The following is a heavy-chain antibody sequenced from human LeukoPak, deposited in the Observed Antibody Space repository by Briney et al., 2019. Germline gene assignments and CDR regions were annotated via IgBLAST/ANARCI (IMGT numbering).Heavy chain of an antibody. CDR2: IIPIFGTA. V-gene: IGHV1-69*05. CDR1: GYTLTELS. CDR3: ARDGYCSSTSCYTEAYYYYYMDV. Sequence: GASVKVSCKVSGYTLTELSMHWVRQAPGQGLEWMGGIIPIFGTANYAQKFQGRVTITTDESTSTAYMELSSLRSEDTAVYYCARDGYCSSTSCYTEAYYYYYMDVWGKGTTVTVSS. D-gene: IGHD2-2*02. J-gene: IGHJ6*03.